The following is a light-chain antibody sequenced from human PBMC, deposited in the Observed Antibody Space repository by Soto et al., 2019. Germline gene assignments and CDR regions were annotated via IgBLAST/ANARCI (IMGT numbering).Light chain of an antibody. J-gene: IGKJ4*01. CDR1: QSVSSY. CDR3: QQRRNWPT. Sequence: EIVLTQSPATLSLSPGERATLSCRASQSVSSYLAWYQQKPGQAPRLLLYDASNRATGIPARFSGSASGTDFTLTISRLEPEDFAIYYCQQRRNWPTFGGGTKVEIK. CDR2: DAS. V-gene: IGKV3-11*01.